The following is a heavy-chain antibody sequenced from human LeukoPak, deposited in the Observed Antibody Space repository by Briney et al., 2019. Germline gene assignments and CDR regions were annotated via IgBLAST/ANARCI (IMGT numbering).Heavy chain of an antibody. CDR1: GGTFSSYA. CDR3: ARDASIYDNSAYYYLW. CDR2: ITPMFGTA. J-gene: IGHJ4*02. Sequence: SVKVSCKASGGTFSSYAISWVRQAPGQGLEWMGGITPMFGTANYAQKFQGRVTITAHESSSTAYMGLSSLRSEDTAVYYCARDASIYDNSAYYYLWWGQGTLVTVSS. D-gene: IGHD3-22*01. V-gene: IGHV1-69*13.